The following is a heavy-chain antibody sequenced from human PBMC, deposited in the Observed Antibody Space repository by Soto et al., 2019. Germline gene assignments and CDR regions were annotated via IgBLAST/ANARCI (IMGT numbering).Heavy chain of an antibody. D-gene: IGHD3-9*01. CDR2: ISYDGSNK. CDR1: GFTFSGYA. J-gene: IGHJ6*02. V-gene: IGHV3-30-3*01. CDR3: XRSSNYDIHARPYGMDV. Sequence: PGGSLRLSCAASGFTFSGYAMHWVRQAPGKGLEWVAVISYDGSNKYYADSVKGRFTISRDNSKNTLYLQMNSLRAEDTAVYYCXRSSNYDIHARPYGMDVWGQGTTVTVSS.